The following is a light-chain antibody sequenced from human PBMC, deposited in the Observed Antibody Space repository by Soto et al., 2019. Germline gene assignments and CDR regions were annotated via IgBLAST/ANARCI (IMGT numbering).Light chain of an antibody. V-gene: IGKV3-15*01. CDR2: GAS. Sequence: EIVITQSPAPLSVSPGERATLSCRASQSVSSDLAWYHQKPGQAPRLLIYGASTRATGIPARFIGSGSGTEFTLTINSLQSEDFAVYYCQHTLKWPPTLCQGTKVDIK. CDR1: QSVSSD. CDR3: QHTLKWPPT. J-gene: IGKJ1*01.